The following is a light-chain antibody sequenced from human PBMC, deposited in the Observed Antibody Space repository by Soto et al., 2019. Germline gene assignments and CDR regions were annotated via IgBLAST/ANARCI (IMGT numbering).Light chain of an antibody. CDR3: QQYNSYWT. CDR1: QSISNW. CDR2: KAS. V-gene: IGKV1-5*03. J-gene: IGKJ1*01. Sequence: DIQMTQSPSTLSASVGDRDTITCRASQSISNWLAWYQQKPGKAPKLLIYKASSLESGVPSRFSGSGSGTEFTLTISSLQPDDLATYYCQQYNSYWTFGQGTKVEIK.